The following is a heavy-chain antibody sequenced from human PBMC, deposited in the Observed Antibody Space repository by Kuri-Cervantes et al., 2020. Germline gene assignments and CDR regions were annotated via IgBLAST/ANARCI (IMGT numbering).Heavy chain of an antibody. CDR1: GFIFSSYG. CDR3: ARGIAARRGGIDY. V-gene: IGHV3-30*03. J-gene: IGHJ4*02. D-gene: IGHD6-6*01. CDR2: ISYDGSKK. Sequence: GESLKISCAVSGFIFSSYGVHWVRQAPGKGLEWVALISYDGSKKYYVDSVKGRCTISRDNSKSALYLRLSSLRAEDTAVYYCARGIAARRGGIDYWGQGTLVTVSS.